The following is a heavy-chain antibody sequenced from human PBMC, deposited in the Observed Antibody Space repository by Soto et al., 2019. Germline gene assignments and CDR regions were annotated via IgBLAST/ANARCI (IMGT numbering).Heavy chain of an antibody. CDR3: IQSRCGGDCLQSYASHYYYGMDV. V-gene: IGHV2-5*01. J-gene: IGHJ6*02. CDR2: IYWNDDK. CDR1: AFSLSTGGVG. D-gene: IGHD2-21*02. Sequence: QITLKESGPTLVKPTQTLTLTCTFSAFSLSTGGVGVGWIRQPPGTALEGLALIYWNDDKRYSPSLRSRLTISKDTSKNQVVLTMTNMAPVDTATYYCIQSRCGGDCLQSYASHYYYGMDVWGQGTTVTVSS.